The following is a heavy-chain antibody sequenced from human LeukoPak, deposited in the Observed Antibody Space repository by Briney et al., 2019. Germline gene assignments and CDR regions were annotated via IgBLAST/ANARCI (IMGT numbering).Heavy chain of an antibody. Sequence: ESLTISCKGSGYSFTSYWIGWVRQMPGKGLEWMGITYPGDSDTRYSPSFQGQVIISADKSISTAYLQWSSLKASDTAMYYCATGYYNKHFDYWGQGTLVTVSS. J-gene: IGHJ4*02. D-gene: IGHD3-9*01. CDR2: TYPGDSDT. V-gene: IGHV5-51*01. CDR1: GYSFTSYW. CDR3: ATGYYNKHFDY.